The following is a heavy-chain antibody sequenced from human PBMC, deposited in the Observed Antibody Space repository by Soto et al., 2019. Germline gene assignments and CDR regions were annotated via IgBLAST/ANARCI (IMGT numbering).Heavy chain of an antibody. CDR2: IYYSGST. V-gene: IGHV4-39*01. D-gene: IGHD3-10*01. CDR1: GGSISSSSYY. CDR3: ASRPWGYYGSWRNDDAFDI. Sequence: QLQLQESGPGLVKPSETLSLTCTVSGGSISSSSYYWGWIRQPPGKGLEWIGSIYYSGSTYYNPSLKSIVTISVDTSKDQFSLKLSSVTAADTAVYYCASRPWGYYGSWRNDDAFDIWGQGTMVTVSS. J-gene: IGHJ3*02.